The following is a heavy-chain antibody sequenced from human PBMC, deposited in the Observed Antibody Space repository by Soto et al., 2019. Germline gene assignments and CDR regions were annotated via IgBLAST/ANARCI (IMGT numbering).Heavy chain of an antibody. D-gene: IGHD2-2*01. Sequence: GGSLRLSCAASGFTFSSYGMHWVRQAPGKGLEWVAVISYDGSNKYYADSVKGRFTISRDNSKNTLYLQMNSLRAEDTAVYYCAKGLGYCSSTSCYGMGYYYYGMDVWGQGTTVTVSS. CDR2: ISYDGSNK. V-gene: IGHV3-30*18. CDR3: AKGLGYCSSTSCYGMGYYYYGMDV. CDR1: GFTFSSYG. J-gene: IGHJ6*02.